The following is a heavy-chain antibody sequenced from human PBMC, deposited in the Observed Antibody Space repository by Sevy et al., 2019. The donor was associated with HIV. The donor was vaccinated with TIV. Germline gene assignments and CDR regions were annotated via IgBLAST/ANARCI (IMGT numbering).Heavy chain of an antibody. J-gene: IGHJ5*02. CDR3: AGHYSSGRISGGRWFDP. CDR2: IWYDGSNK. Sequence: GGSLRLSCAASGFTFSNYGMHWVRQAPGKGLEWVALIWYDGSNKYYADSVKGRFTISRDNSKNTLYLQMNSLRAEDTAVYYCAGHYSSGRISGGRWFDPWGQRTLVTVSS. V-gene: IGHV3-33*01. CDR1: GFTFSNYG. D-gene: IGHD6-19*01.